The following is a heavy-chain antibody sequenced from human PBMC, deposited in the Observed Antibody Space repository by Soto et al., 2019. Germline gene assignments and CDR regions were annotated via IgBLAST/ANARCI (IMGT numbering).Heavy chain of an antibody. D-gene: IGHD3-22*01. CDR2: IYPGDSDT. V-gene: IGHV5-51*01. CDR1: GYSFTSYW. Sequence: GESLKISCKGSGYSFTSYWIGWVRQMPGKGLEWMGIIYPGDSDTRYSPSFQGQVTISADKSISTAYLQWSSLKASDTAMYYCARHGASYYYDSSGSGYYYYYGMDVWGQGTTVTVSS. CDR3: ARHGASYYYDSSGSGYYYYYGMDV. J-gene: IGHJ6*02.